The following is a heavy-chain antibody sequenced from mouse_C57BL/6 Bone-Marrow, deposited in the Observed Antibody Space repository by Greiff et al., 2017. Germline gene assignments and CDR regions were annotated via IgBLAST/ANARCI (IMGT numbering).Heavy chain of an antibody. Sequence: EVKLVESGGGLVQPGGSLSLSCAASGFTFTDYYMRWVRQPPGKALEWLGFIRNKANGYKTEYSASVKGRFTISRDNSQSILYLQMNDLRAEDSATYDCARYMTLYAMDYWGQGTSVTVSA. V-gene: IGHV7-3*01. CDR2: IRNKANGYKT. CDR3: ARYMTLYAMDY. J-gene: IGHJ4*01. CDR1: GFTFTDYY.